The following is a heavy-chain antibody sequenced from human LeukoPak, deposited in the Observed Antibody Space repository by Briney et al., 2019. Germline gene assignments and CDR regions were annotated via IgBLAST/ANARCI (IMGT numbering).Heavy chain of an antibody. CDR2: IYYSGST. CDR3: ARSRLFDS. V-gene: IGHV4-59*01. D-gene: IGHD3-3*01. CDR1: GGSISSYY. J-gene: IGHJ5*01. Sequence: PSETLSLTCTVAGGSISSYYWSCLRQPPGKGLEWIGYIYYSGSTNYNPSLKSRVTISVDTSKNQFSLKLSSVTAADTAVYYCARSRLFDSWGQGTLVTVSS.